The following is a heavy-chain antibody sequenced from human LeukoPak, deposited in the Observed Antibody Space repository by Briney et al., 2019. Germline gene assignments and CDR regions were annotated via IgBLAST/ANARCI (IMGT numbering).Heavy chain of an antibody. V-gene: IGHV4-59*01. D-gene: IGHD5-12*01. Sequence: SETLSLTCTVSGGSISSYYWSWIRQPPGKGLEWIGYIYYSGSTNYNPSLKSRVTISVVTSKNQFSLKLSSVTAADTAVYYCARDRRGATDYWGQGTLVTVSS. CDR3: ARDRRGATDY. J-gene: IGHJ4*02. CDR1: GGSISSYY. CDR2: IYYSGST.